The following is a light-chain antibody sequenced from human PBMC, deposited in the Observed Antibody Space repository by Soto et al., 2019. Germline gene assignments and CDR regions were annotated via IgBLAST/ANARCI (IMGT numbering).Light chain of an antibody. J-gene: IGKJ1*01. CDR3: QQYYSTPPK. CDR2: WAS. Sequence: DIVMTQSPDSLAVSLGERATINCKSSRSVLYSSNNKNYLVWYQQKSGQPPKLLISWASIRESGVPDRFSGSGSETDFTRTISSLQTEDGAVYYCQQYYSTPPKFGQGTKVEIK. CDR1: RSVLYSSNNKNY. V-gene: IGKV4-1*01.